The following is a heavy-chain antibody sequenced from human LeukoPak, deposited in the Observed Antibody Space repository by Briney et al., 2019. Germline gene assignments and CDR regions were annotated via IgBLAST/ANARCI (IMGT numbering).Heavy chain of an antibody. CDR3: ARDWTLTDP. J-gene: IGHJ5*02. CDR1: GYTFTGYY. V-gene: IGHV1-69*04. Sequence: ASVKVSCKASGYTFTGYYMHWVRQAPGQGLEWMGRIIPILGIANYAQKFQGRVTITADKSTSTAYMELSSLRSEDTAVCYCARDWTLTDPWGQGTLVTVSS. D-gene: IGHD3-9*01. CDR2: IIPILGIA.